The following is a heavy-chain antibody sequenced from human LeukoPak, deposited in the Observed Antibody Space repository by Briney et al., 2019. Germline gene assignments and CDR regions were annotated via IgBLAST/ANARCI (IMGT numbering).Heavy chain of an antibody. CDR1: GRSFRDYY. CDR3: AKAPYLSSGS. V-gene: IGHV4-34*01. Sequence: SETLSLTCAVYGRSFRDYYWSWIRQPPGKGLEWIGEINHSGSTNYNPSLKSRVTISLDTSKNQFSLKLTSVTVADTAVYYCAKAPYLSSGSWGQGILVAVSS. D-gene: IGHD3-22*01. CDR2: INHSGST. J-gene: IGHJ3*01.